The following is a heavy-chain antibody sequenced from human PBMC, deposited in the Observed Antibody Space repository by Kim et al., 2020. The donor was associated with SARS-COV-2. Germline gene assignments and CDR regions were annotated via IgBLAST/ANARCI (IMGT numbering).Heavy chain of an antibody. CDR1: GFTFSSYW. D-gene: IGHD3-22*01. CDR2: IKQDGSEK. CDR3: AREEGAMRLDSSGYYYGDAFDI. V-gene: IGHV3-7*01. J-gene: IGHJ3*02. Sequence: GGSLRLSCAASGFTFSSYWMSWVRQAPGKGLEWVANIKQDGSEKYYVDSVKGRFTISRDNAKNSLYLQMNSLRAEDTAVYYCAREEGAMRLDSSGYYYGDAFDIWGQGTMVTVSS.